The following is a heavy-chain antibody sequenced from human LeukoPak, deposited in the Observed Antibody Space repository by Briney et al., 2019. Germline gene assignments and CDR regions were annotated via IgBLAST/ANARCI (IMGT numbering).Heavy chain of an antibody. D-gene: IGHD3-3*01. CDR1: GGSISRYY. Sequence: ETLSLTCTVSGGSISRYYWSWVRQAPGKGLEWVANIKQDGSEKYYVDSVKGRFTISRDSAKNSLYLQMNSLRAEDTAVYYCASALYDFWSGYLSPPDYWGQGTLVTVSS. V-gene: IGHV3-7*03. J-gene: IGHJ4*02. CDR3: ASALYDFWSGYLSPPDY. CDR2: IKQDGSEK.